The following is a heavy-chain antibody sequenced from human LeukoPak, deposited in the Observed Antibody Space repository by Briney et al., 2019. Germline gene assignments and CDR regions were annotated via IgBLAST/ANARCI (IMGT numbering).Heavy chain of an antibody. CDR3: ARPRSKGDAFDI. J-gene: IGHJ3*02. V-gene: IGHV4-39*01. CDR2: VFYSGGT. CDR1: GGSISSSSYY. Sequence: PSETLSLTCTVSGGSISSSSYYWGWIRQPPGKGLEWIGTVFYSGGTYYSPSLKSRVTISVDTSKNQFSLRLSSVTAADTAVYYCARPRSKGDAFDIWGQGTMVTVSS. D-gene: IGHD3-10*01.